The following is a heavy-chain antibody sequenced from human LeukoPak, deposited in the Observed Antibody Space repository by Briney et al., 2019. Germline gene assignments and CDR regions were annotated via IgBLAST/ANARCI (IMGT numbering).Heavy chain of an antibody. J-gene: IGHJ4*02. V-gene: IGHV3-23*01. Sequence: GGSLRLSCAASGFTFNTYAMSWVRQAPGKGLEWVSAISGSGGSTYYADSVKGRFTISRDNSKNTLYLQMNSLRAEDTAVYYCAKGDGITIFGVVMNWGQGTLVTVSS. CDR1: GFTFNTYA. D-gene: IGHD3-3*01. CDR3: AKGDGITIFGVVMN. CDR2: ISGSGGST.